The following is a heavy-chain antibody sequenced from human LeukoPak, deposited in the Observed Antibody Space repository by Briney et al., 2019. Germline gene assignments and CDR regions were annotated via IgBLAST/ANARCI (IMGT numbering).Heavy chain of an antibody. CDR3: ARSTTVIDY. D-gene: IGHD4-17*01. Sequence: GESLKISCKGSGYSFTSYWIGWVRQMPGKGLEWMGIIYPGDSDTRYSPSFQGQVTISADKSSSIVYLQWSSLKASDSAMYYCARSTTVIDYWGQGTLVTVSS. V-gene: IGHV5-51*01. CDR2: IYPGDSDT. J-gene: IGHJ4*02. CDR1: GYSFTSYW.